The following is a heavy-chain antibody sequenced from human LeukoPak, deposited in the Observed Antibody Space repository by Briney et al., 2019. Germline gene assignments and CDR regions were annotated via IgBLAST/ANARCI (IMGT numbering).Heavy chain of an antibody. CDR2: ISYDGSNK. Sequence: GGSLRLSCAASGFTFSSYAMHWVRQAPGKGLEWVAVISYDGSNKYYADSVKGRFTISRDSSKNTLYLQMNSLRAEDTAVFYCARGGWYGGNYFDYWGQGTLVTVSS. J-gene: IGHJ4*02. D-gene: IGHD4-23*01. V-gene: IGHV3-30*04. CDR1: GFTFSSYA. CDR3: ARGGWYGGNYFDY.